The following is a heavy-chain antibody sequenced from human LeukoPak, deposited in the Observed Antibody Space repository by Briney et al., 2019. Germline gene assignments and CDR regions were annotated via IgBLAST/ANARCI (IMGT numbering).Heavy chain of an antibody. CDR1: GFTFSSYW. J-gene: IGHJ4*02. V-gene: IGHV3-74*01. CDR3: AREVAVAGHDY. Sequence: GGSLRLSCAASGFTFSSYWMHWVRHAPGKGLVWVSRINSDGSSTSYADSVKGRFTISRDNAKNTLYLQMNSLRAEDTAVYYCAREVAVAGHDYWGQGTLVTVSS. D-gene: IGHD6-19*01. CDR2: INSDGSST.